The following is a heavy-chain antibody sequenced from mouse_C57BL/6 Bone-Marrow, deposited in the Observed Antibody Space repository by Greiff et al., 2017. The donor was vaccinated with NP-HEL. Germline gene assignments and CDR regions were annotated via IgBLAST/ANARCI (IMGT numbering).Heavy chain of an antibody. CDR3: ARGIYYDYDAWFAY. J-gene: IGHJ3*01. V-gene: IGHV1-81*01. Sequence: VKLQESGAELARPGASVKLSCKASGYTFTSYGISWVKQRTGQGLEWIGEIYPRSGNTYYNEKFKGKATLTAYKSSSTAYMELRSLTSEDSAVYFCARGIYYDYDAWFAYWGQGTLVTVSA. CDR1: GYTFTSYG. CDR2: IYPRSGNT. D-gene: IGHD2-4*01.